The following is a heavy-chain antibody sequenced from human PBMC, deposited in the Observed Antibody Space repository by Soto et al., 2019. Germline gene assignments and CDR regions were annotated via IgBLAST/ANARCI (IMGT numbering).Heavy chain of an antibody. D-gene: IGHD6-13*01. CDR1: GGSFSGHY. Sequence: PSETLSLTCAVYGGSFSGHYWSWIRQPPGKGLEWIGEINHSGSTNYNPSLKSRVTISVDTSKNQFSLKLSSVTAADTAVYYCARGRDSSSWYPTSWMGWFDPWGQGTLVTVSS. CDR3: ARGRDSSSWYPTSWMGWFDP. CDR2: INHSGST. J-gene: IGHJ5*02. V-gene: IGHV4-34*01.